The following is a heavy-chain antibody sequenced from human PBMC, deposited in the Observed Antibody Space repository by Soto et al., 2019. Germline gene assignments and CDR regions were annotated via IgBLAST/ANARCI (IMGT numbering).Heavy chain of an antibody. V-gene: IGHV3-30-3*01. J-gene: IGHJ1*01. CDR3: ARGSPHYYDSSGYSRAPEYFQH. Sequence: GGSLRLSCAASGFTFSSYAMHWVRQAPSKGLEWVAVISYDGSNKYYADSVKGRFTISRDNSKNTLYLQMNSLRAEDTAVYYCARGSPHYYDSSGYSRAPEYFQHWGQGTLVTVSS. D-gene: IGHD3-22*01. CDR1: GFTFSSYA. CDR2: ISYDGSNK.